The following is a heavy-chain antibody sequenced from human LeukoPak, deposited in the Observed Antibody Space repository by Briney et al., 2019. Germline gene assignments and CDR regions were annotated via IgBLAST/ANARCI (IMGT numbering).Heavy chain of an antibody. J-gene: IGHJ1*01. V-gene: IGHV3-23*01. Sequence: AGGSLRLSCAASGFTFSSSAMSWVRQVPGKGLEWVSGISASGGSTSYADSVRGRFTISRDNSKNTLYLQMNSLGAEDTAVYYCARDKGSGSYHIAEYFQHWGQGTLVTVSS. CDR1: GFTFSSSA. D-gene: IGHD1-26*01. CDR3: ARDKGSGSYHIAEYFQH. CDR2: ISASGGST.